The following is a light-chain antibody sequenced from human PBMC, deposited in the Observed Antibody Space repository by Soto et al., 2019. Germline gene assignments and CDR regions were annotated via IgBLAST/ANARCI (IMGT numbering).Light chain of an antibody. Sequence: EIVLTQSPGTLSLSPGERATLSCRASQSVSSTFVAWYQQKPGQAPRLLIYGASSRATGIPDRFSGSGSGTDFTLTISRLEPEDFAVYYCQQFGGSPMYTFGQGNKLEIK. CDR3: QQFGGSPMYT. V-gene: IGKV3-20*01. J-gene: IGKJ2*01. CDR1: QSVSSTF. CDR2: GAS.